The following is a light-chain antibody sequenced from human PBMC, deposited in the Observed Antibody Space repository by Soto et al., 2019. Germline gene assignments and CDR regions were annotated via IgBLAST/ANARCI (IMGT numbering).Light chain of an antibody. J-gene: IGKJ1*01. CDR3: QQYCSSSWT. CDR1: QSVSSSY. Sequence: EIVLTQSPGTLSLSPGERATLSCRASQSVSSSYLAWYQQKPGQAPRLLIYGASSRATGIPDRFSGSGSGTDFTLTISRLEPEDCAVYYCQQYCSSSWTVGQGTKV. CDR2: GAS. V-gene: IGKV3-20*01.